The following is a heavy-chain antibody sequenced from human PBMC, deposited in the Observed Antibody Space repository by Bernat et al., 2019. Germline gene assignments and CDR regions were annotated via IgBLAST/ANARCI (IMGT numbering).Heavy chain of an antibody. CDR3: ESTAAGLDYWRRVDV. Sequence: QVQLVESGGGVVQPGRSLRLSCAASGFTFSSYAMHWVRQAPGKGLEWVAVISYDGSNKYYADSVKGRFTISRDNSKNTLYLQMNSLRAEDTAVYYCESTAAGLDYWRRVDVWGHGTTVTVSS. CDR1: GFTFSSYA. V-gene: IGHV3-30-3*01. D-gene: IGHD6-13*01. CDR2: ISYDGSNK. J-gene: IGHJ6*02.